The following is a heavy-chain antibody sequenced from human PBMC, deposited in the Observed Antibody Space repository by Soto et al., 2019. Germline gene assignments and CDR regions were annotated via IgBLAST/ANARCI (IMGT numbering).Heavy chain of an antibody. CDR2: IYYSGST. D-gene: IGHD3-22*01. CDR1: GGSISSYY. CDR3: ARGQDSSGYYEYYFDY. Sequence: SETLSLTCTVSGGSISSYYWSWIRQPPGKGLEWIGYIYYSGSTNYNPSLKSRVTISVDTSKNQFSLKLSSVTAADTAVYYCARGQDSSGYYEYYFDYRGQGTLVTSPQ. V-gene: IGHV4-59*01. J-gene: IGHJ4*02.